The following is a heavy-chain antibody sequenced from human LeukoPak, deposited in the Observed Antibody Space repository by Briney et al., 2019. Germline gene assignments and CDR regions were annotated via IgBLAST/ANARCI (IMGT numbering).Heavy chain of an antibody. Sequence: GGSLRLSCAASGFTVSSNYMSWVRQAPGKGLEWVSVIYSDGTTYYADSVKGRFTISRHNFKNTLYLQMNSLRTEDTAVYYCARVVVPNYYFDYWGQGTLVTVSS. CDR3: ARVVVPNYYFDY. CDR2: IYSDGTT. CDR1: GFTVSSNY. D-gene: IGHD3-22*01. J-gene: IGHJ4*02. V-gene: IGHV3-53*04.